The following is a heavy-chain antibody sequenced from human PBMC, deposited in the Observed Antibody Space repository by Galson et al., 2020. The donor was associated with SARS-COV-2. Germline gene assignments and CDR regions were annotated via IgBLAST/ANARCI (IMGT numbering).Heavy chain of an antibody. Sequence: SGPTLVKPTQTLTLTCTFSGFSFSTSGVGVGWIRQPPGKALEWLALIYWDDDKRYSPSLKSRLTITKDTSKNQVVLTMTNMDPVDTATYYCAHRRPVYDILTGYRSINWFDPWGQGTLVTVSS. CDR3: AHRRPVYDILTGYRSINWFDP. J-gene: IGHJ5*02. V-gene: IGHV2-5*02. CDR1: GFSFSTSGVG. CDR2: IYWDDDK. D-gene: IGHD3-9*01.